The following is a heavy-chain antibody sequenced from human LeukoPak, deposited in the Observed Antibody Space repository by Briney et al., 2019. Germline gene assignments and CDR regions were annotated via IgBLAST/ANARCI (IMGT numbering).Heavy chain of an antibody. CDR1: GGTFSSYA. CDR2: IIPIFGTA. J-gene: IGHJ4*02. V-gene: IGHV1-69*13. D-gene: IGHD4-23*01. Sequence: SVKVSCKASGGTFSSYAISWVRQAPGQGLEWMGGIIPIFGTANYAQKFQGRVTITADESTSTAYMELSSLRSEDTAVYYCAREIPGYGGNSFDYWGQGTLVTVSS. CDR3: AREIPGYGGNSFDY.